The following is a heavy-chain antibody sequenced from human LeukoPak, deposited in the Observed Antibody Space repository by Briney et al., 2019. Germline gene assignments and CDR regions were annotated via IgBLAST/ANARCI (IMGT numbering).Heavy chain of an antibody. J-gene: IGHJ5*02. D-gene: IGHD2-8*02. CDR2: IYYSGST. CDR3: ARGGVNWFDP. Sequence: SETLSLTCTVSGGSISSYYWSWIRQPPGKGLEWIGYIYYSGSTNYNPSLKSRVTISVDTSKNQFSLKLSSVTAADTAVYYCARGGVNWFDPWGQGTLVTVSS. CDR1: GGSISSYY. V-gene: IGHV4-59*08.